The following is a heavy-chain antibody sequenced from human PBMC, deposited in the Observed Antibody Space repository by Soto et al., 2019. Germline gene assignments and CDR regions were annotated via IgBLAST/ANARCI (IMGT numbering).Heavy chain of an antibody. D-gene: IGHD5-12*01. V-gene: IGHV3-48*01. J-gene: IGHJ4*02. Sequence: GSLRLSCAASGFTFSSYAMSWVRQAPGKGLEWVSYISSSSSTIYYADSVKGRFTISRDNAKNSLYLQMNSLRAEDTAVYYCARLVATINYWGQGTLVTVSS. CDR2: ISSSSSTI. CDR1: GFTFSSYA. CDR3: ARLVATINY.